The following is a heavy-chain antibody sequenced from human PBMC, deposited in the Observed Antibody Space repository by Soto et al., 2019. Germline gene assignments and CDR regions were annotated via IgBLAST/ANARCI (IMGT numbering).Heavy chain of an antibody. V-gene: IGHV4-61*01. Sequence: PSETLSLTCTVSSGSVSSASYFWTWIRQPPGKGLEWIGSIYYSGTTYYNPPLKSPVTISVDTSKNQFSLKMTSLTAADTAVYYCARGLVFGVAIPLFDPWGQGTLVTVSS. D-gene: IGHD3-3*01. CDR3: ARGLVFGVAIPLFDP. CDR2: IYYSGTT. CDR1: SGSVSSASYF. J-gene: IGHJ5*02.